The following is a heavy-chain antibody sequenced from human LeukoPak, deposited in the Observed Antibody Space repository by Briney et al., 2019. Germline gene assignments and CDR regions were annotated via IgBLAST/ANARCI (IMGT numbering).Heavy chain of an antibody. J-gene: IGHJ5*02. Sequence: PGGSLRLSCAASGFTFSSYGMHWVRQAPGKGLEWVAVISYDGSNKYYADSVKGRFTISRDNSKNTLYLQMNSLRAEDTAVYYCAKDRGSSSFDPWGQGTLVTVSS. CDR3: AKDRGSSSFDP. CDR1: GFTFSSYG. D-gene: IGHD6-13*01. V-gene: IGHV3-30*18. CDR2: ISYDGSNK.